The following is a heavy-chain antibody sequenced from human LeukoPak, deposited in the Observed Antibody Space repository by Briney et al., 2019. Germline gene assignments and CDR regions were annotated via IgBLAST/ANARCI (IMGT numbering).Heavy chain of an antibody. CDR3: ARDAPHNWFDP. J-gene: IGHJ5*02. D-gene: IGHD1-14*01. Sequence: SETLSLTCTVSGASISSYYWSWIRQPPGKGLEWIGYISYSGSTNYNPSLKSRVTISADTSKNQLSLKLSSVTAADTAVYYCARDAPHNWFDPWGQGTLVTVSS. CDR1: GASISSYY. CDR2: ISYSGST. V-gene: IGHV4-59*01.